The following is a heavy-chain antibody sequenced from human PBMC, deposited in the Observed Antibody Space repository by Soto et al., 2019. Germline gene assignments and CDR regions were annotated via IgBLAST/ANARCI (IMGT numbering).Heavy chain of an antibody. V-gene: IGHV1-18*01. CDR1: GYTFTSYG. CDR3: ARDLLYGDYRGDRFDP. D-gene: IGHD4-17*01. J-gene: IGHJ5*02. Sequence: QVQLVQSGAEVKKPGASVKVSCKASGYTFTSYGISWVRQAPGQGLEWMGWISAYNGNTNYAQKLQGRVTITTDTSTSTAYMELRSLRSDDTAVYYCARDLLYGDYRGDRFDPWGQGTLVTVSS. CDR2: ISAYNGNT.